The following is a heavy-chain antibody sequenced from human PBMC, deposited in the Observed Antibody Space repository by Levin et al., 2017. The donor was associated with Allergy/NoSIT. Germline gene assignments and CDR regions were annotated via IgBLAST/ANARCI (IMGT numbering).Heavy chain of an antibody. CDR2: ISWNSGGM. CDR1: GFIFDAYA. V-gene: IGHV3-9*01. D-gene: IGHD5-24*01. Sequence: GGSLRLSCAASGFIFDAYAMHWVRQAPGKGLEWVSSISWNSGGMTYADSVKGRFTISRDNAKNSLYLQMHSLRPEDTALYYCAKDHQSMATTALDYWGQGTLVSLSS. CDR3: AKDHQSMATTALDY. J-gene: IGHJ4*02.